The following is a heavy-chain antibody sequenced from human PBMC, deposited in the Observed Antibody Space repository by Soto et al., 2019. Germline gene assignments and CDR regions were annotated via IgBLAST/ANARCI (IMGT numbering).Heavy chain of an antibody. V-gene: IGHV3-23*01. CDR1: GFTFSSYA. J-gene: IGHJ5*02. CDR2: MSGGGDNT. CDR3: AKDRLSSGSGVRFDP. Sequence: EVQLLESGGGLVQPGGSLRLSCAASGFTFSSYAMSWVRQAPGKGLEWVSDMSGGGDNTYYADSVRGRFTISRDNSKNTLYLQMNSLRAEDTAKYYCAKDRLSSGSGVRFDPWGQGTLVTVSS. D-gene: IGHD6-19*01.